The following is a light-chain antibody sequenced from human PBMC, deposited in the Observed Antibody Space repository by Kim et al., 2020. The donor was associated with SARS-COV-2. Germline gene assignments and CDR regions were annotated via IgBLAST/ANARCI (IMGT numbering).Light chain of an antibody. Sequence: GQSVTISCTGTISDVGGYKFVSWYQQHPGKAPKLIIYEVSKRPSGVPDRFSGSKSGNTASLTVSGLQAEDEADYYCSSYAGRNNYVFGTGTKVTVL. CDR1: ISDVGGYKF. CDR2: EVS. V-gene: IGLV2-8*01. J-gene: IGLJ1*01. CDR3: SSYAGRNNYV.